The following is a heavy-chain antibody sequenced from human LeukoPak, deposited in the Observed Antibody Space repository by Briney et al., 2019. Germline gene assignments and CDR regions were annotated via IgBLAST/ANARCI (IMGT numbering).Heavy chain of an antibody. Sequence: PGGSLRLSCAASGFTFSSYGMTWVRQAPGKGLEWVSGISGSGDSTYYADSVKGRFTISRDNSKNTLYLQMNSLRVEDTAVFYCAKLISSATNYWGQGTLVTVSS. CDR1: GFTFSSYG. CDR3: AKLISSATNY. D-gene: IGHD2-15*01. V-gene: IGHV3-23*01. CDR2: ISGSGDST. J-gene: IGHJ4*02.